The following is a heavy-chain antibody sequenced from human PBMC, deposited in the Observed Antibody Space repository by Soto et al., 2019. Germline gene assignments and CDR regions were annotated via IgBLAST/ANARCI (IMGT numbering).Heavy chain of an antibody. V-gene: IGHV4-59*08. Sequence: SETLSLTCAVSGASFTGHYWSWIRQPPGKGLEWIGYIYYSGSTNYNPSLKSRVTISVDTSKNQFSLKLSSVTAADTAVYYCARSTGDIVPPFDPWGQGTLVTVSS. D-gene: IGHD2-15*01. CDR1: GASFTGHY. CDR2: IYYSGST. J-gene: IGHJ5*02. CDR3: ARSTGDIVPPFDP.